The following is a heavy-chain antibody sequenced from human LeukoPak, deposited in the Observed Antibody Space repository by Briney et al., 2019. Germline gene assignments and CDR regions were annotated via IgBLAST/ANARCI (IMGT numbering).Heavy chain of an antibody. Sequence: PGESLKISCKGSGYIFINYWIGWVRQMPGKGLEWIGIIYPGDSDTRYSPSFQGQVTISADKSISTAYLQWSSLKASDTAMYYCARHDYCSGTTCFYGMDVWGQGTTVTVSS. CDR1: GYIFINYW. CDR3: ARHDYCSGTTCFYGMDV. V-gene: IGHV5-51*01. D-gene: IGHD2-2*01. CDR2: IYPGDSDT. J-gene: IGHJ6*02.